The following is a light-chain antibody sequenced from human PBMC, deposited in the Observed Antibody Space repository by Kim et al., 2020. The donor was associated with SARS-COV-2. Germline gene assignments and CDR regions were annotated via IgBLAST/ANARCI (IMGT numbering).Light chain of an antibody. CDR2: AAS. CDR1: QGISSY. CDR3: QQYYSYPPNT. J-gene: IGKJ2*01. Sequence: ASTGDRVTIPCRASQGISSYLAWYQQKPGKAPKLLIYAASTLQSGVPSRFSGSGSGTDFTLTISCLQSEDFATYYCQQYYSYPPNTFGQGTKLEI. V-gene: IGKV1-8*01.